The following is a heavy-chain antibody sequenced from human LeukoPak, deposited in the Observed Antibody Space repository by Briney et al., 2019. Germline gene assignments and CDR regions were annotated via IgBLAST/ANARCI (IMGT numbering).Heavy chain of an antibody. J-gene: IGHJ4*02. CDR1: GFTFSTYE. V-gene: IGHV3-21*05. CDR3: ARVGATTWY. D-gene: IGHD1-26*01. Sequence: GGSLRLSCAASGFTFSTYEMNWVRQAPGKGLEWVSYISSSSSYIYQADSVKGRFTISRDNAKNSLYLQVNSLRAEDTAVYYCARVGATTWYWGQGTLVTVSS. CDR2: ISSSSSYI.